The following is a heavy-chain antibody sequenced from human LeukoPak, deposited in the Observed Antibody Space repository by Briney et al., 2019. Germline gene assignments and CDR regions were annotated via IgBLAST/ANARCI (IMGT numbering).Heavy chain of an antibody. CDR2: ISGYNGIT. CDR3: ARGGSSTYIDY. CDR1: GFTFTSYG. D-gene: IGHD2-2*01. V-gene: IGHV1-18*01. Sequence: ASVKVSCKASGFTFTSYGFTWVRQAPGQGLEWMGWISGYNGITNYAQKLQGRVTMTTDTSTRTAYMGLRSLRSDDTAVYYCARGGSSTYIDYWGQGTLVTVSS. J-gene: IGHJ4*02.